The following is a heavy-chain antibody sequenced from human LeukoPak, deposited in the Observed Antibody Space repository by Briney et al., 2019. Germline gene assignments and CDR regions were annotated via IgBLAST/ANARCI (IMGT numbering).Heavy chain of an antibody. D-gene: IGHD3-22*01. J-gene: IGHJ4*02. CDR2: INWNGGSI. CDR1: GFTFDDYG. V-gene: IGHV3-20*04. CDR3: AREKYDSSGYYTDNYYFDY. Sequence: GGSLRLSCAASGFTFDDYGMTWVRQAPGKGLEWVSEINWNGGSIGYADSVKGRFTVSRDNAKNSLYLQMNSLRAEDTDFYYCAREKYDSSGYYTDNYYFDYWGQGTLVTVSS.